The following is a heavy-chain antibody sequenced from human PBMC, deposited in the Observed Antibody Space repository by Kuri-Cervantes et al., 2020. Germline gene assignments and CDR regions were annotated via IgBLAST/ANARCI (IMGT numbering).Heavy chain of an antibody. Sequence: ASVKVSCKASGHTFTGYYMHWVRQAPGQGLEWMGWINPNSGGTNYAQKFQGRVTMTRDTSISTAYMELSRLRSDDTAVYYCARDRTPTIITSGLWYFDLWGRGTLVTVSS. D-gene: IGHD3-9*01. J-gene: IGHJ2*01. V-gene: IGHV1-2*02. CDR3: ARDRTPTIITSGLWYFDL. CDR1: GHTFTGYY. CDR2: INPNSGGT.